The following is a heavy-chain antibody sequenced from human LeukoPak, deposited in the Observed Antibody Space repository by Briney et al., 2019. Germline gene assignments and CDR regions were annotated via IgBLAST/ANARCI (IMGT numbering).Heavy chain of an antibody. V-gene: IGHV3-11*06. CDR2: ISHIGGYT. CDR3: ASHGGHDFFDH. D-gene: IGHD5-12*01. J-gene: IGHJ4*02. CDR1: GLTFDDYY. Sequence: GGSLRLSCAASGLTFDDYYMSWIRQAPGKGLEWVSYISHIGGYTAYADSVKGRFTISRDNTKNSLYLQMNSLRAEGTAVYYCASHGGHDFFDHWGQGSLVTVSS.